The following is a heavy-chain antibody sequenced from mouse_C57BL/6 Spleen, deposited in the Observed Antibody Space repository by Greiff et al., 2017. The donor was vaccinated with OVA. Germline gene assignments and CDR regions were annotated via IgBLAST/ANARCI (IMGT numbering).Heavy chain of an antibody. CDR3: TRGDYARYFDY. CDR1: GYTFTDYE. V-gene: IGHV1-15*01. Sequence: QVQLKQSGAELVRPGASVTLSCKASGYTFTDYEMHWVKQTPVHGLEWIGAIDPETGGTAYNQKFKGKAILTADKSSSTAYMELRSLTSEDSAVYYCTRGDYARYFDYWGQGTTLTVSS. D-gene: IGHD1-1*01. J-gene: IGHJ2*01. CDR2: IDPETGGT.